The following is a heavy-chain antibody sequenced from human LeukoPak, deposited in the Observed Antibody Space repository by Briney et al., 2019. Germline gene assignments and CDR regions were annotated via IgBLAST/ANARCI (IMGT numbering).Heavy chain of an antibody. J-gene: IGHJ4*02. CDR1: GGSISSYY. Sequence: SETLSLTCTVSGGSISSYYWSCIRQPPGKGLEWIGYIYYSGSTNYNPSLKSRVTISVDKSKNQFSLKLSSVTAADTAVYYCARENYGDYVDYWGQGTLVTVSS. D-gene: IGHD4-17*01. CDR3: ARENYGDYVDY. V-gene: IGHV4-59*12. CDR2: IYYSGST.